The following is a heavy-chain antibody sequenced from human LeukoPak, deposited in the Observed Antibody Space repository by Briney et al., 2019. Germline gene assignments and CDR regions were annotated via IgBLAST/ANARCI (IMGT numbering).Heavy chain of an antibody. V-gene: IGHV1-2*06. CDR3: ARCYSSSQNDY. J-gene: IGHJ4*02. Sequence: ALVKVSCKASGYTFTGYYMHWVRQAPGQGLEWMGRINPNSGGTNYAQKFQGRVTMTRDTSISTAYMELSRLRSDDTAVYYCARCYSSSQNDYWGQGTLVTVSS. D-gene: IGHD6-6*01. CDR2: INPNSGGT. CDR1: GYTFTGYY.